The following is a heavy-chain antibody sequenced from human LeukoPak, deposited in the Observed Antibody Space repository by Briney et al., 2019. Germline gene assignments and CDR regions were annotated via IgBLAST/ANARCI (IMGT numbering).Heavy chain of an antibody. Sequence: SGPTLVKPTQTLTLTCTFSGFSLSTNGMGVGWIRQPPGKALEWPALIYWDDDKRYSPSLKSRLTITKDTSKNQVVLTMTNMDPVDTATYYCAHTRGGKETGYFDYWGQGTLVTVSS. J-gene: IGHJ4*02. D-gene: IGHD4-23*01. CDR2: IYWDDDK. V-gene: IGHV2-5*02. CDR1: GFSLSTNGMG. CDR3: AHTRGGKETGYFDY.